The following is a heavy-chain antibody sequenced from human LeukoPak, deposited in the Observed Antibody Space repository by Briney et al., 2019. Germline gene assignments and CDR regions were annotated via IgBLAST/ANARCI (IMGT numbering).Heavy chain of an antibody. CDR1: GFTFSNYA. CDR2: ISGTSDNT. J-gene: IGHJ4*02. Sequence: GGSLRLSCAASGFTFSNYAMTWVRQAPGKGLEWVSAISGTSDNTYYADSVRGRFTISRDNSKNTLYLQVNSLRAEDTAIYYCSKGKTVTGTLALDYWGQGTLVTVSS. D-gene: IGHD6-19*01. CDR3: SKGKTVTGTLALDY. V-gene: IGHV3-23*01.